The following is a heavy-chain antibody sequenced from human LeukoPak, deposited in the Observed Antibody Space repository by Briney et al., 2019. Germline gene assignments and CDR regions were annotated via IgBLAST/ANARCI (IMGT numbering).Heavy chain of an antibody. J-gene: IGHJ4*02. V-gene: IGHV3-30-3*01. CDR2: ISYDGSNK. CDR3: ARDGGYSYDQAYYFDY. Sequence: PGGSLRLSCAASGFTFSSYVMHWVRQAPGKGLEWVAVISYDGSNKYYADSVKGRFTISRDNSKNTLYLQMNSLRAEDTAVYYCARDGGYSYDQAYYFDYWGQGTLVTVSS. D-gene: IGHD5-18*01. CDR1: GFTFSSYV.